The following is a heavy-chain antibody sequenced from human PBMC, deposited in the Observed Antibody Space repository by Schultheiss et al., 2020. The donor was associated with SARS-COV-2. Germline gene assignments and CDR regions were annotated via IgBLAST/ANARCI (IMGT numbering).Heavy chain of an antibody. Sequence: ESLKISCAASGFTFSSYNMNWVRQAPGKGLEWIGEINHSGGTNYNPSLKSRVTISVDTSKNQFSLKLSSVTAADTAVYYCARDLYSSSFYYMDVWGKGTTVTVSS. J-gene: IGHJ6*03. D-gene: IGHD6-13*01. V-gene: IGHV4-34*01. CDR2: INHSGGT. CDR1: GFTFSSYN. CDR3: ARDLYSSSFYYMDV.